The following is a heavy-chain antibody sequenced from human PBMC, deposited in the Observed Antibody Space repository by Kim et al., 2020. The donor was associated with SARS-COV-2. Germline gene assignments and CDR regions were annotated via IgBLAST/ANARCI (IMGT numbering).Heavy chain of an antibody. CDR3: ARSWVGATGVGYAYDF. J-gene: IGHJ3*01. CDR1: GFTFSSHV. D-gene: IGHD1-26*01. Sequence: GGSLRLSCAASGFTFSSHVMSWVRQAPGKGLEWVSGIPGSDDRTFYADSVKGRFTVSRDSSKNTQYLQMNSLRAEDTAMYYCARSWVGATGVGYAYDFWGRGTMVTVSS. V-gene: IGHV3-23*01. CDR2: IPGSDDRT.